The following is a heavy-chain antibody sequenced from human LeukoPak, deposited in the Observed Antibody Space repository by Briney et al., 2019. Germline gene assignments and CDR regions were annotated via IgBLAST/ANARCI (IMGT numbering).Heavy chain of an antibody. J-gene: IGHJ4*02. V-gene: IGHV3-11*05. CDR2: ISSSRRYA. CDR1: GFTFSDYY. CDR3: TRDKQQLDDY. Sequence: GGSLRLSCAASGFTFSDYYMSWIRQAPGKGLEWVSDISSSRRYANYADSVKGRFTISRDNAKKSLYLQMNSLRAEDTAVYYCTRDKQQLDDYWGQGTLVTVSS. D-gene: IGHD1-1*01.